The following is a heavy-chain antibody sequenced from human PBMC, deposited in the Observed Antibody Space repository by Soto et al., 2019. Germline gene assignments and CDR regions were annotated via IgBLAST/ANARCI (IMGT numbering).Heavy chain of an antibody. CDR3: GRGGSDSPMAPGY. CDR1: GFTFSSYA. Sequence: GGSLRLSCAASGFTFSSYAMSWVRQAPGKGLEWVSAISGSGGSTYYADSVKGRFTISGDNAKNTLYLQMNSLRAEDTAVFYCGRGGSDSPMAPGYWGQGTLVTV. V-gene: IGHV3-23*01. J-gene: IGHJ4*02. D-gene: IGHD5-18*01. CDR2: ISGSGGST.